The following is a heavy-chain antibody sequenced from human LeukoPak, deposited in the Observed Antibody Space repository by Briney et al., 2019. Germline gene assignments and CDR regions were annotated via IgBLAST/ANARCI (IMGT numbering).Heavy chain of an antibody. V-gene: IGHV3-74*01. CDR2: INTDGRTT. D-gene: IGHD6-19*01. CDR3: ARAGASGWYAAGWFDP. CDR1: GFPFNNYW. Sequence: PGGSLRPSCAASGFPFNNYWMHWVRQAPGKGLVWVSSINTDGRTTRYAASVQGRFTISRDNAKNTLYLQMNSLRVDDTAVYYCARAGASGWYAAGWFDPWGQGTLVTVSS. J-gene: IGHJ5*02.